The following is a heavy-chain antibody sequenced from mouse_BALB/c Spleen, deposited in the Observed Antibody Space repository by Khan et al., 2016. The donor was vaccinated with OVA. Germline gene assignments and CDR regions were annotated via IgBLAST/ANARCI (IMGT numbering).Heavy chain of an antibody. CDR3: ARERTEY. Sequence: VELVESGAELVKPGASVKMSCKASGFTFTTYWMHWVKQRPGQGLEWIGYINPTSDYTDYNEKFKDKATLSADKSSSTAYMQLSSLTSEDSAVDYCARERTEYWGQGTTLTVSS. CDR1: GFTFTTYW. CDR2: INPTSDYT. V-gene: IGHV1-7*01. J-gene: IGHJ2*01.